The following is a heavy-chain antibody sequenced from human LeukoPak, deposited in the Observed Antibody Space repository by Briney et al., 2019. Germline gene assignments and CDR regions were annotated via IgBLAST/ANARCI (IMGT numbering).Heavy chain of an antibody. CDR1: GYSFTSYD. Sequence: ASVKVSCKASGYSFTSYDINWVRQATGQGLEWMGWINPNSGGTNYAQKFQGRVTMTRDTSISTAYMELSRLRSDDTAVYYCARDPDYYLGDPWGQGTLVTVSS. CDR3: ARDPDYYLGDP. V-gene: IGHV1-2*02. D-gene: IGHD3-16*01. J-gene: IGHJ5*02. CDR2: INPNSGGT.